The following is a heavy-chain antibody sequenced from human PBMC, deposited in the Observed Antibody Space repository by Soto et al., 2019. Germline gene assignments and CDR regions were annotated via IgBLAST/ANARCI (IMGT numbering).Heavy chain of an antibody. V-gene: IGHV3-73*01. Sequence: GGSLRLSCAASGFIFSASAVHWVRQASGNGLEWIGRIRSKANNYAKGYAASVNSRFTISRDDSKKTAYLQVNSLKTEDTDVYYCTVSGAHYYYTLDAWGQGTSVTVSS. D-gene: IGHD3-10*01. CDR1: GFIFSASA. J-gene: IGHJ6*02. CDR2: IRSKANNYAK. CDR3: TVSGAHYYYTLDA.